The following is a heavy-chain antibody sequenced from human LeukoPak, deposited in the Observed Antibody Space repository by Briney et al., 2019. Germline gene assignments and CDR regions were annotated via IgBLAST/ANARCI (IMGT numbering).Heavy chain of an antibody. V-gene: IGHV3-21*01. CDR2: ISSSSSYI. CDR1: GFTFSSYS. Sequence: GGSLRLSCAASGFTFSSYSMNWVCQAPGKGLEWASSISSSSSYIYYADSVKGRFTISRDNAKNSLYLQMNSLRAEDTAVYYCARGDSYGYSFDYWGQGTLVTVSS. J-gene: IGHJ4*02. CDR3: ARGDSYGYSFDY. D-gene: IGHD5-18*01.